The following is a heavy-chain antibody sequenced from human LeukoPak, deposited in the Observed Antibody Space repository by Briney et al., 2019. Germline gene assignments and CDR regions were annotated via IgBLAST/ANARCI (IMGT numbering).Heavy chain of an antibody. Sequence: GGSLRLSCAASGSTFSSYAMSWVRQAPGKGLEWVSAISGSGGSTYYADSVKGRFTISRDNSKNTLYLQMNSLRAEDTAVYSCARGADGVSSNSRGWFDPWGQGTLVTVSS. J-gene: IGHJ5*02. V-gene: IGHV3-23*01. CDR3: ARGADGVSSNSRGWFDP. CDR2: ISGSGGST. CDR1: GSTFSSYA. D-gene: IGHD2-15*01.